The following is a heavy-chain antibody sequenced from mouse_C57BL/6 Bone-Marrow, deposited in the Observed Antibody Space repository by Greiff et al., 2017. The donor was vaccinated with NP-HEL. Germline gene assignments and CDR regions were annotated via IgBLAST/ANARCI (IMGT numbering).Heavy chain of an antibody. J-gene: IGHJ1*03. CDR1: GYTFTSYR. D-gene: IGHD1-1*01. V-gene: IGHV1-53*01. Sequence: QVQLQQPGTELVKPGASVKLSCKASGYTFTSYRMHWVKQRPGQGLEWIGNINPSNGGTNYNEKFKSKATLTVDKSSSTAYMQLSSLTSEDSAVYYCAKGGLLRWYFDVWGTGTTVTVSS. CDR3: AKGGLLRWYFDV. CDR2: INPSNGGT.